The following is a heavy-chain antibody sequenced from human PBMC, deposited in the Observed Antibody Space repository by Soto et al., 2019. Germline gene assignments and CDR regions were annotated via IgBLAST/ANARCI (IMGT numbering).Heavy chain of an antibody. CDR3: ASYGLDSSGYYYFDY. V-gene: IGHV3-7*01. CDR2: IKQDGSET. CDR1: GFTFSSSW. J-gene: IGHJ4*02. D-gene: IGHD3-22*01. Sequence: GGSLRLSCAASGFTFSSSWMSWVRQSPGKGLEWVANIKQDGSETYYVDSVKGRFTISRDNAKNSLSLQVNSLRAEDTAVYYCASYGLDSSGYYYFDYWGQGTLVTVSS.